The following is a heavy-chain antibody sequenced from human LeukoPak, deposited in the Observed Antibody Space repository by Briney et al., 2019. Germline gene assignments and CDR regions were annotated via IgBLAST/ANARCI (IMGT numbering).Heavy chain of an antibody. CDR1: GFTFSSYA. Sequence: GGSLRLSCAASGFTFSSYAMHWVRQAPGKGLEWVAVISYDGSNKYYADSVKGRFTISRDNSKNTLYLQMNSLGAEDTAVYYCARPEGYGAFDIWGQGTMVTVSS. CDR3: ARPEGYGAFDI. D-gene: IGHD5-24*01. V-gene: IGHV3-30-3*01. CDR2: ISYDGSNK. J-gene: IGHJ3*02.